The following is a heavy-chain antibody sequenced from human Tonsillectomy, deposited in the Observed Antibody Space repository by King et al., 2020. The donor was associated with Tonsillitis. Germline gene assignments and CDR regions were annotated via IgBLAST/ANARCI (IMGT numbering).Heavy chain of an antibody. V-gene: IGHV1-2*02. J-gene: IGHJ5*02. D-gene: IGHD3-3*02. CDR2: INPHNGLT. Sequence: QLVQSGTEVKRPGASVKVSCQASGYTFSGCYIHWVRQAPGQGLEWMGWINPHNGLTKYAQKFQDRVTMTRDPSADTANMELTRLGSDDTAVYYCARDTIFDGESISLFDLWGQGTLVTVS. CDR3: ARDTIFDGESISLFDL. CDR1: GYTFSGCY.